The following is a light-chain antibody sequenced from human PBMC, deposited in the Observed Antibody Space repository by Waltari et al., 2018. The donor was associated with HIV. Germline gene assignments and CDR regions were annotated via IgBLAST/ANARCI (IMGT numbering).Light chain of an antibody. CDR2: GNS. V-gene: IGLV1-40*01. CDR3: QSYDNSLGGSVV. J-gene: IGLJ2*01. CDR1: SSNIGALYD. Sequence: QSVLTQPPSVSGAPGQRVTISCTGSSSNIGALYDVNWYQQLPGTAPKLLIYGNSKRPAGVPDRFPGSKSGTSASLAITGLQAEDEADYYCQSYDNSLGGSVVFGGGTKLTVL.